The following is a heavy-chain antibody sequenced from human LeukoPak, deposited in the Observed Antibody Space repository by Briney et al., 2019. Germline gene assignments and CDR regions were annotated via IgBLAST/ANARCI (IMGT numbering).Heavy chain of an antibody. D-gene: IGHD4-17*01. Sequence: QPGRSLRLSCAASGFTFSSYGMHWVRRAPGKGLEGVAVISYDGSYKYYADSVKGGFTSSRDNSKNTLYLQINSLRAEDTAGYYCAKVGDYGDYALDYWGQGTLVTVSS. J-gene: IGHJ4*02. CDR2: ISYDGSYK. CDR3: AKVGDYGDYALDY. CDR1: GFTFSSYG. V-gene: IGHV3-30*18.